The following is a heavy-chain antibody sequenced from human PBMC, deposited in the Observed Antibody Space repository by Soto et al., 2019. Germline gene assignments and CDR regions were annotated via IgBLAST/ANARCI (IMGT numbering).Heavy chain of an antibody. Sequence: GGSLRLSCAASGFTFSSYSMNWVRQAPGKGLEWVSSISSSSSYIYYADSVKDRCTISRDNAKNSLYLQMNSLRSEDTAVYYCARDLLRSNPLFGPPDYWGQGTLVTVSS. D-gene: IGHD3-16*01. CDR3: ARDLLRSNPLFGPPDY. J-gene: IGHJ4*02. V-gene: IGHV3-21*01. CDR2: ISSSSSYI. CDR1: GFTFSSYS.